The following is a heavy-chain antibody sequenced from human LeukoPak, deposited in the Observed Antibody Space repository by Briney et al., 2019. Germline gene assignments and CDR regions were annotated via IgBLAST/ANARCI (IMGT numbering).Heavy chain of an antibody. Sequence: GGSLRLSCAASGFTFSSYWMHWVRQAPGKGLVWVSRINSDGSSTSYADSVEGRFTISRDNAKNTLYLQMNSLRAEDTAVYYCALSRYDYVWGSYRYDYWGQGTLVTVSS. CDR2: INSDGSST. V-gene: IGHV3-74*01. D-gene: IGHD3-16*02. J-gene: IGHJ4*02. CDR3: ALSRYDYVWGSYRYDY. CDR1: GFTFSSYW.